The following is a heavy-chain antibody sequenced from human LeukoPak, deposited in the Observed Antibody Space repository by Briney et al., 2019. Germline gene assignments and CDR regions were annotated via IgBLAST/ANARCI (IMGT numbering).Heavy chain of an antibody. D-gene: IGHD3-9*01. V-gene: IGHV3-15*01. CDR2: IKSKTDGGTT. CDR3: TPVAFDDILTGYYNVLDY. CDR1: VFTFRNAW. Sequence: GGSLRLSCAASVFTFRNAWMSWVRQAPGKGLEWVGRIKSKTDGGTTDYAAPVKGRFTISRDDSKNTLYLQMNSLKTEDTAGDYCTPVAFDDILTGYYNVLDYWGQGTLVTVSS. J-gene: IGHJ4*02.